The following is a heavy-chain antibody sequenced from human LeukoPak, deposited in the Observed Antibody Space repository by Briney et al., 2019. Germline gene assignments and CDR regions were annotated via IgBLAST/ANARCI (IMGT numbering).Heavy chain of an antibody. CDR3: ARDYYGSGSYSVDY. Sequence: ASVKVSCKASGYTFTGYYMHWVRQAPGQGLEWMGWINPNSGDTKYAQNFQGRVTMTRDTSISTAYMELSRLRSDDTAVYYCARDYYGSGSYSVDYWGQGTLVPVSS. D-gene: IGHD3-10*01. CDR2: INPNSGDT. V-gene: IGHV1-2*02. CDR1: GYTFTGYY. J-gene: IGHJ4*02.